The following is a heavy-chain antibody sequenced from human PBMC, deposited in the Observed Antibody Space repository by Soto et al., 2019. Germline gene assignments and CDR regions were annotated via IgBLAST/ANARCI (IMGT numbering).Heavy chain of an antibody. V-gene: IGHV3-72*01. D-gene: IGHD1-26*01. CDR3: VIYSGSYSRASDI. CDR2: IRNKANSHST. CDR1: GFTFSDHY. J-gene: IGHJ3*02. Sequence: EVQLVESGGGLVQPGGSLRLSCAASGFTFSDHYMDWVRQAPGRGLEWVGRIRNKANSHSTEYAASVKGSFTISRDDSEKSLYLQMNSVKSEDMAVYFCVIYSGSYSRASDIWGKGTMVTVSS.